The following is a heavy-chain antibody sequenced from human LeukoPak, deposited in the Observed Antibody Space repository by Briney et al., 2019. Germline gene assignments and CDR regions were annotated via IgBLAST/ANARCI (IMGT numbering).Heavy chain of an antibody. J-gene: IGHJ6*02. CDR1: GYTFSSYG. CDR2: ISGYNSNT. D-gene: IGHD2-2*01. CDR3: ARDPVVVLVTISVYYGLDV. V-gene: IGHV1-18*01. Sequence: VKVSCKASGYTFSSYGITWVRQAPGQGLEWMGWISGYNSNTNYSEKFQGRVTLTTDTSTRTAYVELRSLRSDDAAVYFCARDPVVVLVTISVYYGLDVWGQGTTVTVSS.